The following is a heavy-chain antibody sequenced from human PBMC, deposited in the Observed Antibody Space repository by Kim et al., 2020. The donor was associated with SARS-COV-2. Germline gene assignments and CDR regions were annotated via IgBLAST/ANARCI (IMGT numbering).Heavy chain of an antibody. CDR2: IYYSGST. CDR3: ARCVRYYDILTGYHQYYYYGMDV. Sequence: SQTLSLTCTVSGGSISSYFWSWIRQPPGKGLEWIGDIYYSGSTNYNPSLKSRVTISVDTSKNQFSLKLSSVTAADTAVYYCARCVRYYDILTGYHQYYYYGMDVWGQGTTVTVFS. V-gene: IGHV4-59*13. J-gene: IGHJ6*02. D-gene: IGHD3-9*01. CDR1: GGSISSYF.